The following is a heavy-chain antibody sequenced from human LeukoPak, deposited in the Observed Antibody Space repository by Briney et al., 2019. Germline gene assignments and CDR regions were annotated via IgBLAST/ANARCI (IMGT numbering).Heavy chain of an antibody. J-gene: IGHJ4*02. D-gene: IGHD3-22*01. CDR2: MYYRGST. Sequence: SETLSLTCTVSGGSISSYYWSRIRQPPGKGLEWIGYMYYRGSTNYNPSLKSRVTISVDTSKNQFSLKLSSVTAADTAVYYCARDTYYYDSSGYYRFDYWGQGTLVTVSS. V-gene: IGHV4-59*12. CDR1: GGSISSYY. CDR3: ARDTYYYDSSGYYRFDY.